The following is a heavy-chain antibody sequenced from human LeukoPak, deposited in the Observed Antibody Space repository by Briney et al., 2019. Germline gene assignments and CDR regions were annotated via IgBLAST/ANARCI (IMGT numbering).Heavy chain of an antibody. CDR3: ARGAWELPNRGVYFDY. CDR2: IYHSGST. CDR1: DGSINGYY. J-gene: IGHJ4*02. Sequence: SETLSLTCTVSDGSINGYYWTWIRQPPGKGLEWIGYIYHSGSTYYNPSLKSRVTISVDRSKNQFSLKLSSVTAADTAVYYCARGAWELPNRGVYFDYWGQGTLVTVSS. V-gene: IGHV4-59*12. D-gene: IGHD1-26*01.